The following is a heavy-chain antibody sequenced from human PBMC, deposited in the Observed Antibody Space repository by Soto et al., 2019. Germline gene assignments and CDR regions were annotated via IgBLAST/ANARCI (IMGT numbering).Heavy chain of an antibody. Sequence: QITLKESGPTLVKPTQTLTLTCTFSGFSLSTSGVGVGWIRQPPGKALEWLALIYWDDDKRYSPSLKSRLTITTDISKNQVVLTMTNMDPVDTATYYCAHSLYDSVWGTNWFDPWGQGTLVTVSS. V-gene: IGHV2-5*02. D-gene: IGHD3-16*01. CDR3: AHSLYDSVWGTNWFDP. CDR1: GFSLSTSGVG. CDR2: IYWDDDK. J-gene: IGHJ5*02.